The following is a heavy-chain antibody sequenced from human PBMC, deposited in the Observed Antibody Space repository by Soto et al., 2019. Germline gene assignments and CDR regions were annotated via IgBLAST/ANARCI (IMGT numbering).Heavy chain of an antibody. D-gene: IGHD3-10*01. Sequence: PGGSLRLSCAASGFTFSSYGMHWVRQAPGKGLEWVAVIWYDGSNKYYADPVKGRFTISRDNSKNTLYLQMNSLRAEDTAVYYCARDFAMVRGGGTDAFDIWGQGTMVTVSS. CDR2: IWYDGSNK. J-gene: IGHJ3*02. CDR1: GFTFSSYG. CDR3: ARDFAMVRGGGTDAFDI. V-gene: IGHV3-33*01.